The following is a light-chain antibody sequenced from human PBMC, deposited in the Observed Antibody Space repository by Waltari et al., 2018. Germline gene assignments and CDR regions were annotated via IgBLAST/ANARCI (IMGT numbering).Light chain of an antibody. CDR1: HDISNY. V-gene: IGKV1-33*01. CDR2: DAS. J-gene: IGKJ2*01. Sequence: DIQMTQSPSSLSASVGDRVTITCQASHDISNYLNWYLQKPGKAPKLLIYDASNLETGVPSRFSGSGSGTDFTFTISSLQPEDIATYYCQQYDNLPYTFGQGTKLEIK. CDR3: QQYDNLPYT.